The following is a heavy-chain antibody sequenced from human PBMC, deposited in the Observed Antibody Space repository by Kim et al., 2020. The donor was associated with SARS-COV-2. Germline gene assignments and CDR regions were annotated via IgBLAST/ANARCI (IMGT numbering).Heavy chain of an antibody. CDR3: AKGSSERGLMTMIVVVIAGAAHDI. CDR1: GFTFSSYA. J-gene: IGHJ3*02. CDR2: ISGSGGST. V-gene: IGHV3-23*01. Sequence: GGSLRLSCAASGFTFSSYAMSWVRQAPGKGLEWVSAISGSGGSTYYADSVKGRFTISRDNSKNTLYLQMNSLRAEDTAVYYCAKGSSERGLMTMIVVVIAGAAHDIWGQWTMVTVSS. D-gene: IGHD3-22*01.